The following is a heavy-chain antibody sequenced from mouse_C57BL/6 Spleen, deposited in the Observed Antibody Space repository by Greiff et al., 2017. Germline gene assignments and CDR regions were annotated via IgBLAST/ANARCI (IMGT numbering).Heavy chain of an antibody. CDR3: ARERHWDY. Sequence: QVQLKQPGAELVKPGASVKMSCKASGYTFTSYWITWVKQRPGQGLEWIGDIYPGSGSTNYNEKFKSKATLTVETSSSTAYMQLSSLTSEDSAVYYCARERHWDYWGQGTTLTVSS. J-gene: IGHJ2*01. V-gene: IGHV1-55*01. D-gene: IGHD3-2*01. CDR2: IYPGSGST. CDR1: GYTFTSYW.